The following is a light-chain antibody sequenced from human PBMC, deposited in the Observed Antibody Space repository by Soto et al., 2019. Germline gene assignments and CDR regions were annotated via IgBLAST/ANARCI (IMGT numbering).Light chain of an antibody. CDR3: QQYGTSPPFT. V-gene: IGKV3-20*01. CDR1: QSVSSTY. J-gene: IGKJ2*01. CDR2: GAS. Sequence: EIVLTQSPGTLSLSPGERAPLSCRASQSVSSTYLAWYQQKPGQAPRVLVYGASNRATGIPDRFSGSGSGTDFTLTISRLEPEDFAVYFCQQYGTSPPFTFGQGTKVEIK.